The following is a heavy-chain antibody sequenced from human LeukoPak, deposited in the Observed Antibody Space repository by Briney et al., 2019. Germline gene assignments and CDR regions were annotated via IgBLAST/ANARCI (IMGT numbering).Heavy chain of an antibody. V-gene: IGHV3-21*01. CDR1: GFTFSSYS. D-gene: IGHD3-10*01. CDR2: ISSSSSYI. CDR3: ARGDGSGLDV. Sequence: GGSPRLSCAASGFTFSSYSMNWVRQAPGKGLEWVSSISSSSSYIYYADSVKGRFTISRDNAKNSLYLQMNSLRAEDTAVYYCARGDGSGLDVWGQGTTVTVSS. J-gene: IGHJ6*02.